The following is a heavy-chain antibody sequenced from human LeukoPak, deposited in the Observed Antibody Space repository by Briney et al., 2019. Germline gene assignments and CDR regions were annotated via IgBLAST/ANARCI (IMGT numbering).Heavy chain of an antibody. J-gene: IGHJ4*02. Sequence: QAGGSLRLSCATSGFTVSSNYMSWVRQAPGKGLEWVSGISWNSGSIGYADSVKGRFTISRDNAKNSLYLQMNSLRAEDTALYYCAKANLYDSSGYPDYWGQGTLVTVSS. CDR1: GFTVSSNY. D-gene: IGHD3-22*01. V-gene: IGHV3-9*01. CDR3: AKANLYDSSGYPDY. CDR2: ISWNSGSI.